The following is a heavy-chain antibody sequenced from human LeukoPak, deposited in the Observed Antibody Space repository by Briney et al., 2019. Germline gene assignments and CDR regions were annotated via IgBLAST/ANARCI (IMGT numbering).Heavy chain of an antibody. Sequence: ASVKVSCKASGYTFTIYYIHWVRQAPGQGLEWMGVINPSGAGTTYAQKFQGRVTTTRDTSTSTVYMELSSLRSEDTAVYYCAREDSSGFDFWGQGTLVTVSS. CDR2: INPSGAGT. CDR1: GYTFTIYY. V-gene: IGHV1-46*01. J-gene: IGHJ4*02. D-gene: IGHD3-22*01. CDR3: AREDSSGFDF.